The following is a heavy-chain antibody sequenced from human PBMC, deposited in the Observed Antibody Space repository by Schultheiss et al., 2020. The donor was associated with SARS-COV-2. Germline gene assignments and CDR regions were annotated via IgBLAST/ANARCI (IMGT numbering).Heavy chain of an antibody. CDR1: GYTFTSYD. D-gene: IGHD4-17*01. V-gene: IGHV1-8*01. CDR2: MNPNSGKI. Sequence: ASVKVSCKASGYTFTSYDINWVRQATGQGLEWMGYMNPNSGKIVYAQKFQGRVTMTRDNSISTAYMELSSLRSEDTAVYYCARGMESDYGPTRGAFDIWGQGTVVTVSS. J-gene: IGHJ3*02. CDR3: ARGMESDYGPTRGAFDI.